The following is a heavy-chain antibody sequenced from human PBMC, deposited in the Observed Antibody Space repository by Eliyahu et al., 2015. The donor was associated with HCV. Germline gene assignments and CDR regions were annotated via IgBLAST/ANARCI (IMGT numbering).Heavy chain of an antibody. CDR2: IHYSGTT. CDR3: ASGGGGIAVTGTGGWFDP. CDR1: GGSITTYY. J-gene: IGHJ5*02. Sequence: QVQLQESGPGLVKPSETLSLTCTVSGGSITTYYWSWIRQPPGKGLEWIGYIHYSGTTNYNPPLKSRVTISXDTSKNQFSLNLTSVTAADTAVYYCASGGGGIAVTGTGGWFDPWGQGTLVTVSS. D-gene: IGHD6-19*01. V-gene: IGHV4-59*01.